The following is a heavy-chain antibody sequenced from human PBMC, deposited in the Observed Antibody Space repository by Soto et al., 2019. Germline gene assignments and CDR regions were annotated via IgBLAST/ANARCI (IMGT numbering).Heavy chain of an antibody. Sequence: EVQLVESGGGLVQPGESLRLSCAASGFTFEYYWMHWVRQAPGKGLVWVSRIHSDGTSTTYADSVKGRFTISRDNAKNTISLQMTSLRAEDTAVSYCARGDRVAFDLWGQGTVVTVSS. V-gene: IGHV3-74*01. J-gene: IGHJ3*01. CDR3: ARGDRVAFDL. CDR1: GFTFEYYW. CDR2: IHSDGTST.